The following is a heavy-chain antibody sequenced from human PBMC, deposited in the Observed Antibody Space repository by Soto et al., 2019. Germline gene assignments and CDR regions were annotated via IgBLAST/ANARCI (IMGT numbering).Heavy chain of an antibody. V-gene: IGHV3-30*18. CDR3: AKDYNGESYHYAAFDY. D-gene: IGHD1-26*01. J-gene: IGHJ4*03. Sequence: LSCAASGFTFSRYGMHCVRQAPGKGLEWVAVISYDGSNKYYADSVKGRFTISRDNSKNTLHLQMNSLRAEDTAVYYCAKDYNGESYHYAAFDYWGQGTTVPVSS. CDR1: GFTFSRYG. CDR2: ISYDGSNK.